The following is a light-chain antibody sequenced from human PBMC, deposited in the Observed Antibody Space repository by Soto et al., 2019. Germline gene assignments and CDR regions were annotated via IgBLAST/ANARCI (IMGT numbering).Light chain of an antibody. CDR1: QSISVH. V-gene: IGKV1-39*01. J-gene: IGKJ2*01. Sequence: DIQMTQSPSSLSASVGDTVTITCRASQSISVHLNWYQQKPGKVPNLLIYAASNLQSGVPSRFSGSGSETDFALTISSLQPEDFATYYGQQSYITPYTFGQGTKLEIK. CDR2: AAS. CDR3: QQSYITPYT.